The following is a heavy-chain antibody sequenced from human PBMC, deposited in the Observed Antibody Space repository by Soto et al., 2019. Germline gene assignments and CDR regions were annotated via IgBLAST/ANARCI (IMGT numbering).Heavy chain of an antibody. CDR3: AKADSGGWYTFDS. CDR2: VSTGGGAT. D-gene: IGHD6-19*01. CDR1: GFTISSYA. V-gene: IGHV3-23*01. J-gene: IGHJ4*02. Sequence: EVQLLESGGGLVQPGGSLRLSCAASGFTISSYAMSWVRQAPGKGLEWVSAVSTGGGATYYADSVKGRFTISRDNSKNTLYLQMNSLRAEDTAVYYCAKADSGGWYTFDSWGQGTLVTVSS.